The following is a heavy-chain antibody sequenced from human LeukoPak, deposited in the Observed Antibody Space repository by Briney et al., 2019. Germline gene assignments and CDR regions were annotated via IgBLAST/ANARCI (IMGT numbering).Heavy chain of an antibody. CDR3: ARDERYSYGHEQFDY. Sequence: ASVKVSCKASGYTFTSYGISWVRQAPGQGLEWMGWIGAYNGNTNYAQKLQGRVTMTTDTSTSTAYMELRSLRSDDTAVYYCARDERYSYGHEQFDYWGQGTLVTVSS. J-gene: IGHJ4*02. CDR1: GYTFTSYG. CDR2: IGAYNGNT. D-gene: IGHD5-18*01. V-gene: IGHV1-18*01.